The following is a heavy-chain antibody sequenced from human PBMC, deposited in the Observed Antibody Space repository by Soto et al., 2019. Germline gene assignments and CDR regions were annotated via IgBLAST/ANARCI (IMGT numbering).Heavy chain of an antibody. CDR2: ISSVNNYT. CDR3: ARDADILTGSDAFDI. Sequence: GGSLRLSCAASGFTFSSYSMNWVRQAPGKGLEWVSYISSVNNYTNYADSVKGRFTISRDNAKNSLYLQMNSLRAEDTAVYYCARDADILTGSDAFDIWGQGTMVTVSS. V-gene: IGHV3-21*05. D-gene: IGHD3-9*01. CDR1: GFTFSSYS. J-gene: IGHJ3*02.